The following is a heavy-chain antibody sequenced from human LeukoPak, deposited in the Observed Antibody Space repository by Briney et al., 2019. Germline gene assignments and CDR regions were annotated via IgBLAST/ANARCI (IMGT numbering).Heavy chain of an antibody. CDR1: GGSISTYY. CDR3: ARSGTKTNGFDY. V-gene: IGHV4-59*01. J-gene: IGHJ4*02. CDR2: IYYSGST. Sequence: LETLSLTCTVSGGSISTYYWSWIRQPPGKGLEWIGYIYYSGSTNYSPSLQSRVTISVDTSRNQFSLRLISVTAADTAMYYCARSGTKTNGFDYWGQGTLVTVSS. D-gene: IGHD2-8*01.